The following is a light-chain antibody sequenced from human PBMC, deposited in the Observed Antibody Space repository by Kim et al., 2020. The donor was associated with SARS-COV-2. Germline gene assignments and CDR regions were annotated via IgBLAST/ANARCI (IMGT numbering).Light chain of an antibody. CDR2: DVT. V-gene: IGLV2-14*03. CDR1: RDDIATYDY. J-gene: IGLJ2*01. CDR3: SSYTSTRTLVV. Sequence: QSVLTQPASVSGSPGQSITISCTGTRDDIATYDYVSWYQQYPGKAPKLMIYDVTKRPSGISSRFSGSKSWNTASLTISGLQAEDEADYYCSSYTSTRTLVVFGGGTKVTVL.